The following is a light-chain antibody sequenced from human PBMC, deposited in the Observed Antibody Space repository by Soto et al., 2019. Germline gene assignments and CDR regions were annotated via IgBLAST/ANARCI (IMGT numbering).Light chain of an antibody. CDR1: SSDIGAYNY. Sequence: QSALTQPASVFGSPGQSITISCTGTSSDIGAYNYVSWYQQHPGKAPKLMLYEVSNRPSGVSIRFSGSKSGNTASLTISGLQAEDEADYYCNSYTSSSTLYVFGTGTKLTVL. CDR3: NSYTSSSTLYV. V-gene: IGLV2-14*01. CDR2: EVS. J-gene: IGLJ1*01.